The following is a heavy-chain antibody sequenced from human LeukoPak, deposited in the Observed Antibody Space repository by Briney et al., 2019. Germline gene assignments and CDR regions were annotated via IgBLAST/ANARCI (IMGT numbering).Heavy chain of an antibody. CDR3: ARVIMGAFDI. CDR2: IYYSGST. D-gene: IGHD1-26*01. V-gene: IGHV4-59*01. J-gene: IGHJ3*02. CDR1: GGSISTYY. Sequence: SETLSLTCTVSGGSISTYYWSWIRQSPGKGLEWIGYIYYSGSTNYNPSLKSRVTISVDTSKNQFSLKLTSVIAADTAVYYCARVIMGAFDIWGQGTVVTVSS.